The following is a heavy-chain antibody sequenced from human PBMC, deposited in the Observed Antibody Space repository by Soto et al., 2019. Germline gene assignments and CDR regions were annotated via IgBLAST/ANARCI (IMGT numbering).Heavy chain of an antibody. CDR3: VKDGGTRPNVVNYPFDI. CDR2: ISTDGTEK. V-gene: IGHV3-30*14. CDR1: GFTFSSYV. J-gene: IGHJ3*02. D-gene: IGHD3-16*01. Sequence: VQLVESGGGVAQPGESLRLSCVASGFTFSSYVIHWVRQAPGKGLEWVALISTDGTEKHYPGSVRGRFTISRDNSKNTLYLQMNSLRTEDTAVYYCVKDGGTRPNVVNYPFDICCQVTKVTVS.